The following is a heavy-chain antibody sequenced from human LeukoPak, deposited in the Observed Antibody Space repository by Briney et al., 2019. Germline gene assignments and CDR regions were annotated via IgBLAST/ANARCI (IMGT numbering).Heavy chain of an antibody. CDR3: ARRDSGFEFFDY. D-gene: IGHD5-12*01. V-gene: IGHV5-51*01. CDR1: GYSFTSYW. J-gene: IGHJ4*02. CDR2: IYPGDSDT. Sequence: GESLRISCKGSGYSFTSYWISWVRQMPGEGLEWMGIIYPGDSDTRYSPSFQGQVTISADKFLTTAYLQWSSLEASDSAMYYCARRDSGFEFFDYWGQGTLVTVSS.